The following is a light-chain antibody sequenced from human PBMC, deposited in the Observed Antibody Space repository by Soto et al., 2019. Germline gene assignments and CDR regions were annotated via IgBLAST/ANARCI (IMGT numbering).Light chain of an antibody. V-gene: IGLV1-44*01. CDR1: SSNIGGNT. CDR3: AVWDDSLDGHAV. J-gene: IGLJ7*01. CDR2: NNI. Sequence: QSVLTQPPSASGTPGQRVTISCSGSSSNIGGNTVRWYQHLPETAPRLLIYNNIQRPSGVPDRFSGSKSGTSASLAISGLQSEDEADYYCAVWDDSLDGHAVFGGGTQLTVL.